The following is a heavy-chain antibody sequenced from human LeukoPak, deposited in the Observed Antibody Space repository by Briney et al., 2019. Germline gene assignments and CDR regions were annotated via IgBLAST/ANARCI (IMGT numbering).Heavy chain of an antibody. V-gene: IGHV1-18*01. CDR2: ISGSKGNT. CDR1: GYTFTGFG. D-gene: IGHD4/OR15-4a*01. Sequence: GASVKVSCKPSGYTFTGFGISWVRQAPGQGLEWLGWISGSKGNTHYIQRLQGRITMTTDTSTSTAYMELRSLRSDDTALYYCGREFCDTHRCFFPDFWGQGTLVTVSS. J-gene: IGHJ4*02. CDR3: GREFCDTHRCFFPDF.